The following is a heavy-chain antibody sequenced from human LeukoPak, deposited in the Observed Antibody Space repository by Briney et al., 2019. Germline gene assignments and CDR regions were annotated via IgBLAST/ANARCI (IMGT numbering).Heavy chain of an antibody. CDR1: GGTFSSYA. CDR3: AGETGTTTGYFDY. D-gene: IGHD1-1*01. V-gene: IGHV1-69*05. CDR2: IIPIFGTA. J-gene: IGHJ4*02. Sequence: ASVKVSCKASGGTFSSYAISWVRQAPGQGLEWMGGIIPIFGTANYAQKFQGRVTITTDESTSTAYMELSSLRSEDTAVYYCAGETGTTTGYFDYWGQGTLVTVSS.